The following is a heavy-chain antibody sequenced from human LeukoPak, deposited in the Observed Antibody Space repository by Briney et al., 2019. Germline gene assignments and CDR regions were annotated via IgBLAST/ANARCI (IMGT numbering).Heavy chain of an antibody. CDR1: GGSITSYY. J-gene: IGHJ5*02. V-gene: IGHV4-59*01. CDR3: ARDTNWFDP. CDR2: IYYSGST. Sequence: PETLSLTFTVSGGSITSYYWTWIRQPPGKGLEWIGYIYYSGSTNYNPSLKSRVTISVNTSKNQFSLKLTSVTAADTAVYYCARDTNWFDPWGQGTLVTVSS.